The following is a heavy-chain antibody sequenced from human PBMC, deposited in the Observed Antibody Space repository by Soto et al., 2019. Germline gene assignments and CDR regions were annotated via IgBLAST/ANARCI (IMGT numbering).Heavy chain of an antibody. V-gene: IGHV3-74*01. CDR2: INSDGSST. CDR3: ARDPTISSGWSHFDY. J-gene: IGHJ4*02. Sequence: PGGSLRLSCAASGFTFSSYWMHWVRQAPGKGLVWVSRINSDGSSTSYADSVKGRFTISRDNAKNTLYLQMDSLRAEDTAVYYCARDPTISSGWSHFDYWGQETLVTVSS. CDR1: GFTFSSYW. D-gene: IGHD6-19*01.